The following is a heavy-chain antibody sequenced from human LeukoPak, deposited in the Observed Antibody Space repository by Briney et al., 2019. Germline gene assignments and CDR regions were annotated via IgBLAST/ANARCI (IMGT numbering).Heavy chain of an antibody. J-gene: IGHJ6*03. Sequence: PSETLSLTCAVYGGSFSGYYWSWIRQPPGKGLEWIGEINHFGSTNYNPSLKSRVTISVDTSKNQFSLKLSSVTAADTAVYYCARLAKTVAGPKNRSYYYYYYMDVWGKGTTVTISS. CDR1: GGSFSGYY. CDR3: ARLAKTVAGPKNRSYYYYYYMDV. CDR2: INHFGST. V-gene: IGHV4-34*01. D-gene: IGHD6-19*01.